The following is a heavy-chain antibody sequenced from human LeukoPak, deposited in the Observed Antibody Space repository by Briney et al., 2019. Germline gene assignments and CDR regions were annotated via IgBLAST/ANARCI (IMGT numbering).Heavy chain of an antibody. CDR2: ISSSSYI. CDR1: GFTFRKYK. V-gene: IGHV3-21*06. CDR3: ARDPIVVVPAATPGGSSYYYYYGLDV. J-gene: IGHJ6*02. Sequence: PGGSLRLSCAASGFTFRKYKMNWVRQAPGKGLEWVASISSSSYIYYADSLKGRFTISRDNANNSLYLQMNSLSAEDTAVYHCARDPIVVVPAATPGGSSYYYYYGLDVWGQGTSVSVSS. D-gene: IGHD2-2*01.